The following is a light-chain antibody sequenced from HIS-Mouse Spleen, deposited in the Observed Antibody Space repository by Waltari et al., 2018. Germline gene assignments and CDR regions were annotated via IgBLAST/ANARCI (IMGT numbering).Light chain of an antibody. CDR2: EVI. Sequence: QSALTQPASVSGSPVQSITISCTRPSSYVVGFNSVSWYQQHPGKAPKLMIYEVINRPSGVSNRFSGSKSGNTASLTISGLQAEDEADYYCSSYTSSSTFFGTGTKVTVL. V-gene: IGLV2-14*01. CDR3: SSYTSSSTF. CDR1: SSYVVGFNS. J-gene: IGLJ1*01.